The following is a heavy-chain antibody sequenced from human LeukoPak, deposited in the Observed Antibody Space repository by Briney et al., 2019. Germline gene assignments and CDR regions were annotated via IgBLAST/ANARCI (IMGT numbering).Heavy chain of an antibody. Sequence: SETLSLTCAVYGGSFSGYYWSWIRQPPGKGLEWIGEINHSGSTNYNPSLKSRVTISVDTSKNQFSQKLSSVTAADTAVYYCARHDSTMVRGVFDYWGQGTLVTVSS. D-gene: IGHD3-10*01. CDR3: ARHDSTMVRGVFDY. V-gene: IGHV4-34*01. CDR2: INHSGST. J-gene: IGHJ4*02. CDR1: GGSFSGYY.